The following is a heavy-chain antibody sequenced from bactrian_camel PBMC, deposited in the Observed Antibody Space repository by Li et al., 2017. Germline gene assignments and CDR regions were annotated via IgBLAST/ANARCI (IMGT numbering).Heavy chain of an antibody. Sequence: HVQLVKSGGGSAQAGGSLRLSCAASGYFYDDARVMTWFRQAPGKEREGVAYIDSDGRISYTESVKGRFTISKDNNKNTLYLQMNSLKPEDTAIYSCAADTIWSKCTPVTALTGAPTYWGQGTQVTVS. J-gene: IGHJ4*01. D-gene: IGHD1*01. CDR1: GYFYDDARV. V-gene: IGHV3S53*01. CDR3: AADTIWSKCTPVTALTGAPTY. CDR2: IDSDGRI.